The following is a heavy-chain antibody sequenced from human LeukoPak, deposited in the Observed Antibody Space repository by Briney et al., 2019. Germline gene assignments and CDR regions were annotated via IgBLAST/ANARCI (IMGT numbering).Heavy chain of an antibody. V-gene: IGHV3-30-3*01. Sequence: GRSLRLSCAASGFTFSGYGLHWVRQAPGEGLEWVAVISHDGSNKYYADSVKGRFTISRDNSNNTLYLQMNSLRADDTAVYYCARGIAPGATPPLDYGGQGTLVTVSS. J-gene: IGHJ4*02. CDR2: ISHDGSNK. CDR1: GFTFSGYG. CDR3: ARGIAPGATPPLDY. D-gene: IGHD2-2*01.